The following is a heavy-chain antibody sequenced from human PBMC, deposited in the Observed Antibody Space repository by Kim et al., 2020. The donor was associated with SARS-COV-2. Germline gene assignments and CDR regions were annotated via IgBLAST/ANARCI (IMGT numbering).Heavy chain of an antibody. CDR1: GFTFNTYA. D-gene: IGHD6-19*01. CDR3: VRSQLYTSGWYYFDY. Sequence: GGSLRLSCAASGFTFNTYAMSWVRQAPGKGLEWVSAISDSAVTTYYADSAKGRFTISRDNSKNTLYLQMNSLRAEDTAVYYCVRSQLYTSGWYYFDYWGQGTLVTVFS. J-gene: IGHJ4*02. V-gene: IGHV3-23*01. CDR2: ISDSAVTT.